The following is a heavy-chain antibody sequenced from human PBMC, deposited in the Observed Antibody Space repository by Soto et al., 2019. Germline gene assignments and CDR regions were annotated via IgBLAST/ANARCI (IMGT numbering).Heavy chain of an antibody. Sequence: ASVKVSCKASGGTFSSYAISWVRQAPGQGLEWMGGIIPIFGTANYAQKFQGRVTITADESTSTAYMELSSLRSEDTAVYYCARGTYYYDSSGPRGTFDIWGQGTMVTVSS. V-gene: IGHV1-69*13. D-gene: IGHD3-22*01. CDR3: ARGTYYYDSSGPRGTFDI. CDR1: GGTFSSYA. J-gene: IGHJ3*02. CDR2: IIPIFGTA.